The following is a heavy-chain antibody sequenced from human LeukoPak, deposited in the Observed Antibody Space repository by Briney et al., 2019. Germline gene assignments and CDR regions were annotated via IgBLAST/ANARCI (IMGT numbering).Heavy chain of an antibody. CDR3: ARADYGGNSDY. Sequence: ASVKVSCKASGYTFTVYYMHWVRQAPAQGLEWMGWINPNSGGTNYAQKFQGRVTMNKDTSISTAYMELSRLRSDDTAVYYCARADYGGNSDYWGQGTLVTVSS. D-gene: IGHD4-23*01. V-gene: IGHV1-2*02. J-gene: IGHJ4*02. CDR2: INPNSGGT. CDR1: GYTFTVYY.